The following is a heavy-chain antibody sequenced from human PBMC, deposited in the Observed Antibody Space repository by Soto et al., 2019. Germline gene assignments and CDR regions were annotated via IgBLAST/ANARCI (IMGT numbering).Heavy chain of an antibody. J-gene: IGHJ4*01. Sequence: GGSLRLSCAASVFTFTRYSMNLVRQGPGKGLECVSSISITTNYIYYGDSMKGRFTISRDKAKNSLYLEMNSMIAEDTAVYYCARESEDLASNFDYWGQGTLVTVSS. CDR1: VFTFTRYS. V-gene: IGHV3-21*06. CDR2: ISITTNYI. CDR3: ARESEDLASNFDY.